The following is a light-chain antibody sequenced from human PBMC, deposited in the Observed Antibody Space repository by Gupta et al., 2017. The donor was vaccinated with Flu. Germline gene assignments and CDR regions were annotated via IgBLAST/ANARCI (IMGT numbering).Light chain of an antibody. CDR3: QAHDGYRYL. Sequence: QSMLTQPPSVSWAPGQRVIVACNGDRTTIGSVYDVHWYRQVPGGDHRLLIYGNTNRPSGVADRISASRSGASAALVITGFQTEDEGDYVCQAHDGYRYLFGTGTRVTVL. CDR1: RTTIGSVYD. J-gene: IGLJ1*01. CDR2: GNT. V-gene: IGLV1-40*01.